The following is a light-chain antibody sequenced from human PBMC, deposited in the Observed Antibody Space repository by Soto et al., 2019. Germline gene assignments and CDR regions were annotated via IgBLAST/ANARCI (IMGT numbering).Light chain of an antibody. V-gene: IGKV1-8*01. Sequence: TQSPSPLFASVGDRVTITCRASQPVSTWVAWYQHKPGKAPKLLIYAASTLQSGVPSRFSGSGSGTDFTLTISCLQSEDFATYYCQQYYSYPPTFGQGTKVDIK. CDR2: AAS. J-gene: IGKJ1*01. CDR3: QQYYSYPPT. CDR1: QPVSTW.